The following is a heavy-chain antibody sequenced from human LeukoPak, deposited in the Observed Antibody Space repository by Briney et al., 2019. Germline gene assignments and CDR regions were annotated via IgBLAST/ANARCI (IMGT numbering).Heavy chain of an antibody. CDR2: SYYSGST. V-gene: IGHV4-59*08. CDR3: ARPSRLGELSPFDY. CDR1: GGSISSYY. Sequence: SETLSLTCTVSGGSISSYYWSWIRQPPGKGLEWIEYSYYSGSTNYNPSLKSRVTISVDTSKNQFSLKLSSVTAADTAVYYCARPSRLGELSPFDYWGQGTLVSVSS. J-gene: IGHJ4*02. D-gene: IGHD3-16*02.